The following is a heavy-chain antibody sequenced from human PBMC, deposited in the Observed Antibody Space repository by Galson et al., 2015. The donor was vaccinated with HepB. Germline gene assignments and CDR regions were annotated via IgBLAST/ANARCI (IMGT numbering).Heavy chain of an antibody. D-gene: IGHD1-26*01. CDR2: INPSGGST. CDR3: ARGGRGYYYYYGMDV. J-gene: IGHJ6*02. Sequence: SVKVSCKASGYTFTSYYMHWVRQAPGQGLEWMGIINPSGGSTSYAQKFQGRVTMTRDTSTSTVYMELSSLRSEDTAVYYCARGGRGYYYYYGMDVWGQGTTVTVSS. CDR1: GYTFTSYY. V-gene: IGHV1-46*01.